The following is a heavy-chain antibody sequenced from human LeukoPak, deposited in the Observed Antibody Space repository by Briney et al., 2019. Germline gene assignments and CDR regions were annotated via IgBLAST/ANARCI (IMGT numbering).Heavy chain of an antibody. V-gene: IGHV4-30-4*01. CDR2: IYYSGST. D-gene: IGHD2-8*01. Sequence: PSETLSLTCTVSGGSISSGDYYWSWIRQPPGKGLEWIGYIYYSGSTYYNPSLKSRVTISVDTSKNQFSLKLSSVTAADTAVYYCARGVRANLAHNGSAPWAKEPRVTVPS. J-gene: IGHJ5*02. CDR1: GGSISSGDYY. CDR3: ARGVRANLAHNGSAP.